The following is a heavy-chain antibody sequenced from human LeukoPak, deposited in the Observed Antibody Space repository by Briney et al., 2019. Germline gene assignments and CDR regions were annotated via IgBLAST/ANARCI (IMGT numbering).Heavy chain of an antibody. Sequence: GGSLRLSCAASGFTFSSYAMSWVRQAPGKGLERVSAISGSGGSTYFADSVKGRFTISRDNSKNTLYLQMNSLRAEDTAVYYCAKSGIAVAGNFDYWGQGTLVTVSS. D-gene: IGHD6-19*01. CDR3: AKSGIAVAGNFDY. CDR2: ISGSGGST. V-gene: IGHV3-23*01. J-gene: IGHJ4*02. CDR1: GFTFSSYA.